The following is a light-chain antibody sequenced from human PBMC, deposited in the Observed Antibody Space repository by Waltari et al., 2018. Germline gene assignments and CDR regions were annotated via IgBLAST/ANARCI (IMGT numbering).Light chain of an antibody. CDR1: CSYVGGSTY. CDR3: SSYTSSSTLVV. Sequence: QSALTQPASVSGSPGQSITISCPGTCSYVGGSTYVSWYQQHPAKAPNLMIYDDSNRPSGVSNRFSGSKSGNTASLTISGLQAEDEADYYCSSYTSSSTLVVFGGGTKLTVL. J-gene: IGLJ2*01. CDR2: DDS. V-gene: IGLV2-14*03.